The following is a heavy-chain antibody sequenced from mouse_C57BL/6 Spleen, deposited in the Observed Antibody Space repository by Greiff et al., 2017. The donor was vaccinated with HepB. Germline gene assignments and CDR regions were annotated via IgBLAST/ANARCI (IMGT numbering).Heavy chain of an antibody. Sequence: VQLKQSGPGLVKPSQSLSLTCSVTGYSITSGYYWNWMRQFPGNKLEWMGYISYDGSNNYNPSLKNRISITRDTSKNQFVLKLNSVTTEDTATYYCARRGYSNHYDYWGQGTTLTVSS. V-gene: IGHV3-6*01. CDR1: GYSITSGYY. CDR2: ISYDGSN. CDR3: ARRGYSNHYDY. J-gene: IGHJ2*01. D-gene: IGHD2-5*01.